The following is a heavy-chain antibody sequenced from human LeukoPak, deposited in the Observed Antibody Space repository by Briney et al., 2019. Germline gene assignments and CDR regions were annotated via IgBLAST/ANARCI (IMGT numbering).Heavy chain of an antibody. D-gene: IGHD3-22*01. V-gene: IGHV3-7*03. CDR1: GFTFSSYW. J-gene: IGHJ4*02. CDR2: IKQDGSDK. CDR3: ATPLDYYDRSDSHQGGD. Sequence: GGSLRLSCAASGFTFSSYWMSWVRQAPGKGLEWVANIKQDGSDKYYVDSVKGRFTISRDNAKNSLYLQMNSLRAEDTAVYYCATPLDYYDRSDSHQGGDWGQGTLVTVSS.